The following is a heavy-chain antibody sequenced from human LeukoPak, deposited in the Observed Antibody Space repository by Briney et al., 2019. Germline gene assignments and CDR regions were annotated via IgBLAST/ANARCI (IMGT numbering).Heavy chain of an antibody. D-gene: IGHD3-3*01. CDR2: ISWNSGTI. V-gene: IGHV3-9*01. CDR3: AIHGGGTIRIEAFDV. CDR1: GFTFDDYA. J-gene: IGHJ3*01. Sequence: GGSLRLSCAASGFTFDDYAMHWVRQAPGKGLEWVSGISWNSGTIGYADSVKGRFTISRDNAKNSLYLQMNSLRDEDTALYYCAIHGGGTIRIEAFDVWGQGTMVTISS.